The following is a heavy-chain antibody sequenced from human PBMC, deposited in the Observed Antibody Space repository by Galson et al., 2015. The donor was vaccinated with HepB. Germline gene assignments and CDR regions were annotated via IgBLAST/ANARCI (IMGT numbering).Heavy chain of an antibody. J-gene: IGHJ4*02. CDR2: IYSGGST. CDR3: ARGYDSSGYYYGPVSYFDY. V-gene: IGHV3-53*01. Sequence: SLRLSCAASGFTVSSNYMSWVRQAPGKGLEWVSVIYSGGSTYYADSVKGRFTISRDNSKNTLYLQMNSLRAEDTAVYYCARGYDSSGYYYGPVSYFDYWGQGTLVTVSS. D-gene: IGHD3-22*01. CDR1: GFTVSSNY.